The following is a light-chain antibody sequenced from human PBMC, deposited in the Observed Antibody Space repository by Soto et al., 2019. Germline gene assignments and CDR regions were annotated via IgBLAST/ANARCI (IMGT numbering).Light chain of an antibody. CDR3: QQYNSYSPLT. CDR2: GAS. V-gene: IGKV3-15*01. CDR1: QNINTN. J-gene: IGKJ4*01. Sequence: EIVLTQAPVTLSLSPGEGATLSCKASQNINTNLGWYQQKPGQAPRLLIYGASTRATSFPARFSGSGSGTEFTLTISFLQPDDFATYYCQQYNSYSPLTFGGGTKVDI.